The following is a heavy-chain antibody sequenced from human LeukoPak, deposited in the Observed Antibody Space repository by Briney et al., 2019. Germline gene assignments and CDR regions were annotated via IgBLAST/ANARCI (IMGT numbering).Heavy chain of an antibody. CDR1: GFIFNDYA. Sequence: GGSLRLSCAASGFIFNDYAMSWVRQAPGKGLEWVSGINWNGGFTFYADSVTGRFTISRDNAKNALYLEMNSLRVEDTALYYCARGAFVSSSSWHFDYWGQGTLATVSS. J-gene: IGHJ4*02. V-gene: IGHV3-20*04. CDR2: INWNGGFT. D-gene: IGHD6-13*01. CDR3: ARGAFVSSSSWHFDY.